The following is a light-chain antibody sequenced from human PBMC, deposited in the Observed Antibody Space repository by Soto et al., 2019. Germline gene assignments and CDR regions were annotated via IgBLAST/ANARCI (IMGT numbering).Light chain of an antibody. CDR2: EVN. V-gene: IGLV2-8*01. CDR3: SSYAGGNNVV. J-gene: IGLJ2*01. CDR1: SSDVGGYNY. Sequence: QSVLTQPPSASGSPGQSVTFSCTGTSSDVGGYNYVSWYQHQPGKAPKLMIYEVNTRPSGVPDRFSGSKSVKTATLTVSGLQAEDEADYYCSSYAGGNNVVFGGGTKLTVL.